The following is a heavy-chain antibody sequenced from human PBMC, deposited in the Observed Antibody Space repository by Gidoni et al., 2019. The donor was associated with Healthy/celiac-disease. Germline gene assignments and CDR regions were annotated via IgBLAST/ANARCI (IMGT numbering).Heavy chain of an antibody. CDR1: GYSFTSYW. CDR2: IAPSDSYT. CDR3: ARSIAVSGSDRGAFDI. D-gene: IGHD6-19*01. J-gene: IGHJ3*02. Sequence: EVQLVQSGAEVKKPGESLRITCKGSGYSFTSYWIGWVRQMPGKGLEWMGRIAPSDSYTNYSPSFQGHVTISADKSISTAYLQWSSLKASDTAMYYCARSIAVSGSDRGAFDIWGQGTMVTVSS. V-gene: IGHV5-10-1*03.